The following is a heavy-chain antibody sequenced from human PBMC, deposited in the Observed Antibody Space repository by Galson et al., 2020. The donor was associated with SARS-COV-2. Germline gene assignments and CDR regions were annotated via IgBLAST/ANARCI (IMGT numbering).Heavy chain of an antibody. CDR2: IRSKANSYAT. V-gene: IGHV3-73*01. J-gene: IGHJ4*02. CDR3: TRRDGALDY. D-gene: IGHD4-17*01. Sequence: GGSLRLSCAASGFTFSGSDMHWVRQASGKGLEWVGRIRSKANSYATAYAASVKGRFTISRDDSKNTAYLQMNSLKTEDTAVYYCTRRDGALDYWGQGTLVTVSS. CDR1: GFTFSGSD.